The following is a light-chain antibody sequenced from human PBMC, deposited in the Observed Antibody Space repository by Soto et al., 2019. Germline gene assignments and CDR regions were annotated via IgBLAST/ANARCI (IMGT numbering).Light chain of an antibody. CDR2: KVS. V-gene: IGKV2-30*02. Sequence: DVVMTQSPLSLPVTLGRPASISCRSNQSLVHSDGIAYFSWFQQRPGRSPRRLIYKVSNRDSGVPARFSGSGSGTDFALKISRVEAEDVGVYYCMQGTHWPITCGQGTRREIK. CDR1: QSLVHSDGIAY. CDR3: MQGTHWPIT. J-gene: IGKJ5*01.